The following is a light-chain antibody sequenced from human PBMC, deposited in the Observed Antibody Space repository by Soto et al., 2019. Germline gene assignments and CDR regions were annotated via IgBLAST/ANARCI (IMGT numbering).Light chain of an antibody. CDR2: VAS. CDR3: QKYTGAPWT. CDR1: QGISSY. V-gene: IGKV1-27*01. J-gene: IGKJ1*01. Sequence: DIVMTQSPSSLSASLGDRVTITCRASQGISSYLAWYQQQPGKVPKLLIYVASTLPSGVPSRFSGSGSGTDFTLTISSLQPEDVATYSCQKYTGAPWTFGEGTKVEIK.